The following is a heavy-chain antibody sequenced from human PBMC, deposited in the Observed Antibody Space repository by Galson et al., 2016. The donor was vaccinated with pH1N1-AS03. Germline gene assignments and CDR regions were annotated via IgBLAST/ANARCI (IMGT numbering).Heavy chain of an antibody. V-gene: IGHV1-18*01. CDR1: GYTFTNYG. CDR2: ISTYTGDT. CDR3: ARGGGNYRWYFDL. D-gene: IGHD1-26*01. J-gene: IGHJ2*01. Sequence: SVKVSCKASGYTFTNYGINWVRQAPGQGLEWVGRISTYTGDTNYAQRLQDRVILTTDTSTSTAYMELKSLRSDDTAVYFCARGGGNYRWYFDLWGRGTLVTVSS.